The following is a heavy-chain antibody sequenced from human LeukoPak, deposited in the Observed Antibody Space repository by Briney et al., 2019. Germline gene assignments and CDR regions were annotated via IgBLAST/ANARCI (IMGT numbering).Heavy chain of an antibody. D-gene: IGHD4-23*01. CDR2: ISSSSSTI. Sequence: GGSLRLSCAASGFTFSSYSMNWVHQAPGKGLEWVSYISSSSSTIYYADSVKGRFTISRDNAKNSLYLQMNSLRAEDTAVYYCARDLERTVVTGNYWGQGTLVTVSS. V-gene: IGHV3-48*01. CDR3: ARDLERTVVTGNY. CDR1: GFTFSSYS. J-gene: IGHJ4*02.